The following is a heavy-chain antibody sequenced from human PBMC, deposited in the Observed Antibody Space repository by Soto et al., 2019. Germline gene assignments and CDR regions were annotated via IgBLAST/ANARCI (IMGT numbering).Heavy chain of an antibody. J-gene: IGHJ4*02. D-gene: IGHD2-2*01. CDR2: IWYDGSNK. V-gene: IGHV3-33*01. CDR1: GFTFSSYG. CDR3: ARDRPYQLLSGLFDY. Sequence: GGSLRLSCAASGFTFSSYGMHWVRQAPGKGLEWVAVIWYDGSNKYYADSVKGRFTISRDNSKNTLYLQMNSLRAEDTAVYYCARDRPYQLLSGLFDYWGQGTLVTVSS.